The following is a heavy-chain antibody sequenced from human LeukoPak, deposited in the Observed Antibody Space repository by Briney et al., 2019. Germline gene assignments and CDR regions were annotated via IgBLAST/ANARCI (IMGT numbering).Heavy chain of an antibody. CDR2: INHSGST. Sequence: PSETLSLTCTVSGGSISSSSYYWGWIRQPPGKGLEWIGEINHSGSTNYNPSLKSRVTISVDTSKNQFSLKLSSVTAADTAVYYCTSYSSSWYSNWFDPWGQGTLVTVSS. CDR3: TSYSSSWYSNWFDP. V-gene: IGHV4-39*07. J-gene: IGHJ5*02. CDR1: GGSISSSSYY. D-gene: IGHD6-13*01.